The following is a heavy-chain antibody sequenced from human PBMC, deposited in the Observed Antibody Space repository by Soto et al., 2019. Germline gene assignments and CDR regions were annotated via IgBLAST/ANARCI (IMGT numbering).Heavy chain of an antibody. CDR2: ISGSGGST. CDR1: GFTFSSYA. J-gene: IGHJ4*02. Sequence: GGSLRLSCAASGFTFSSYAMSWVRQAPGKGLEWVSAISGSGGSTYYADSVKDRFTISRDNSKNTLYLQMNSLRAEDTAVYYCAKALGYCSSTSCSAGYWGQGTLVTVSS. D-gene: IGHD2-2*01. CDR3: AKALGYCSSTSCSAGY. V-gene: IGHV3-23*01.